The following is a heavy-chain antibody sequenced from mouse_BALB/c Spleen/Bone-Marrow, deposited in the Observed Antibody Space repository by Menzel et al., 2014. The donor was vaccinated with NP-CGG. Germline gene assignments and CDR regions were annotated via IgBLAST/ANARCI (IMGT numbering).Heavy chain of an antibody. CDR2: INSNGGST. CDR1: GFTFSSYY. D-gene: IGHD2-12*01. J-gene: IGHJ4*01. Sequence: EVHLVESGGGLVKLGGSLKLSCAASGFTFSSYYMSWVRQTPEKRLELVAAINSNGGSTYYPDTVKGRFTISRDNAKNTLYLQMSSLKSGDTALYYCARLGNDDAMDYWGQGTSVTVSS. CDR3: ARLGNDDAMDY. V-gene: IGHV5-6-2*01.